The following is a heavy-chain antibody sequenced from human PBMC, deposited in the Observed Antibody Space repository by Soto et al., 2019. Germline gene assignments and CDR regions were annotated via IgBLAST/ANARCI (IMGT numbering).Heavy chain of an antibody. D-gene: IGHD2-15*01. CDR3: AATGTYYYYYYMDV. CDR2: IYHSGST. Sequence: QVQLQESGPGLVKPSGTLSLTCAVSSGSISSSNWWSWVRQPPGKGLEWIGEIYHSGSTNYNPSLKSRVTIAVDKSKDQFSLKLSSVAAADTAVYYCAATGTYYYYYYMDVWGKGTTVTVSS. CDR1: SGSISSSNW. V-gene: IGHV4-4*02. J-gene: IGHJ6*03.